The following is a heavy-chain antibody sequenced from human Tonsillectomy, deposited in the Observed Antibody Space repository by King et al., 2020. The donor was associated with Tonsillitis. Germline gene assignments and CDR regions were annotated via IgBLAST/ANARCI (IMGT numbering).Heavy chain of an antibody. CDR3: AGVPYYDFWSGYYRGFDY. CDR2: INHSGST. J-gene: IGHJ4*02. V-gene: IGHV4-34*01. D-gene: IGHD3-3*01. CDR1: GGSFSGYY. Sequence: VQLQQWGAGLLKPSETLSLTCAVYGGSFSGYYWSWIRQPPGKGLEWIGEINHSGSTNYNPSLKSRVTISVDTSKNQFSLKLSSVTAADTAVYYCAGVPYYDFWSGYYRGFDYWGQRTLVTVSS.